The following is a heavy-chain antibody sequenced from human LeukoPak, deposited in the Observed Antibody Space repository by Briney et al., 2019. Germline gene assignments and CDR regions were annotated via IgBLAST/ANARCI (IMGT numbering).Heavy chain of an antibody. CDR2: IKQDGNEK. D-gene: IGHD3-9*01. V-gene: IGHV3-7*01. Sequence: PGGSLRLSCGASGFTFTSHWMSWVRQAPGKGLEWVANIKQDGNEKYYVESVKGRFIISRDNAKNSLYLQMNSLRAEDTAVYYRARDGVLRYFDWLRQESYYFDYWGQGTLVTVSS. CDR1: GFTFTSHW. CDR3: ARDGVLRYFDWLRQESYYFDY. J-gene: IGHJ4*02.